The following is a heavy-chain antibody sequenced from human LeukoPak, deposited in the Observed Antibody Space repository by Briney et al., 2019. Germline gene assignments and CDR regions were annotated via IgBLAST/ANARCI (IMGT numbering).Heavy chain of an antibody. D-gene: IGHD3-22*01. CDR3: ASHYYASSGSLFDS. J-gene: IGHJ4*02. CDR1: GYSISSGYY. Sequence: PSETLSLTRAVSGYSISSGYYWVWIRQPPGKGLEWIGSVYHTGSTYYHPSLKSRVTISLDTSKNQFSLRLTSVTAADTALYYCASHYYASSGSLFDSWGRGSLVTVSS. CDR2: VYHTGST. V-gene: IGHV4-38-2*01.